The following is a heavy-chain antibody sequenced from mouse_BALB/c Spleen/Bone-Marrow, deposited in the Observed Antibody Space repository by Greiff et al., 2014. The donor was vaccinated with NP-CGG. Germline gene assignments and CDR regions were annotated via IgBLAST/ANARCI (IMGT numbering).Heavy chain of an antibody. D-gene: IGHD1-1*01. CDR1: GYTFSNYW. J-gene: IGHJ4*01. CDR3: ASRGDYSYAMDY. CDR2: IYPGDGDT. Sequence: VQLQQSGAELVRPGSSVKISCKASGYTFSNYWMNWMKQRPEQGLEWIGQIYPGDGDTNYIGKFTGKATLTADKSSSTAYMQLSSLTSEDSAVYFCASRGDYSYAMDYWGQGTSVTVSS. V-gene: IGHV1-80*01.